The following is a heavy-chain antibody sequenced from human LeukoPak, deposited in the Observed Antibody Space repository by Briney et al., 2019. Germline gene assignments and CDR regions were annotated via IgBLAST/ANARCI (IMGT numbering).Heavy chain of an antibody. CDR2: INPSGGST. V-gene: IGHV1-46*01. D-gene: IGHD4-23*01. Sequence: ASVKVSCTASGYTFTSYYMHWVRQAPGQGLEWMGIINPSGGSTSYAQKFQGRVTMTRDTSTSTVYMELSSLRSEDTAVYYCATQRSTVGAFDIWGQGTMVTVSS. J-gene: IGHJ3*02. CDR1: GYTFTSYY. CDR3: ATQRSTVGAFDI.